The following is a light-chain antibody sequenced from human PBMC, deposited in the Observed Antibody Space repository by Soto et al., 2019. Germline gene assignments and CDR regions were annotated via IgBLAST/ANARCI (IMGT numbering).Light chain of an antibody. V-gene: IGKV4-1*01. CDR3: QQYCSAPLT. J-gene: IGKJ4*01. Sequence: DIVMTQSPDSLAVSLGERATINCKSSQSVLYSSNNKNYLAWYQQKPGQPPKLLIYWASTREAGVPDRFSGSGSGTDFTLTISRLRAEDVAVYYCQQYCSAPLTFGGGTKVEIK. CDR2: WAS. CDR1: QSVLYSSNNKNY.